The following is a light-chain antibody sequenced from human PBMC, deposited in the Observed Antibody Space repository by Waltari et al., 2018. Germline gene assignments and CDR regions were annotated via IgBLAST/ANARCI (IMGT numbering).Light chain of an antibody. Sequence: SYVLTQPPSVSVSPGQTASIRCSGDKLGDQYVSGYQQKPGQSPFLVFFQDTKRPSGMPERFSGSTPGNPATLTLSGTQPMDEADYYCLVWDTSSYVFGTGTKVTVL. CDR2: QDT. CDR3: LVWDTSSYV. CDR1: KLGDQY. V-gene: IGLV3-1*01. J-gene: IGLJ1*01.